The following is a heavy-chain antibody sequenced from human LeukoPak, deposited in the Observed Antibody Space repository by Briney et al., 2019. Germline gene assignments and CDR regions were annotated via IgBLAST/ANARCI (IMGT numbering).Heavy chain of an antibody. Sequence: TPSETLSLTCTVSGGSISSYYWSWIRQPAGKGLEWIGRIYTSGSTNYNPSLKSRVTMSVDTSKNQFSLKLSSVTAADTAVYYCAREKRSSDFNYYDSDGGAFDIWGQGTMVTVSS. V-gene: IGHV4-4*07. CDR2: IYTSGST. D-gene: IGHD3-22*01. CDR1: GGSISSYY. CDR3: AREKRSSDFNYYDSDGGAFDI. J-gene: IGHJ3*02.